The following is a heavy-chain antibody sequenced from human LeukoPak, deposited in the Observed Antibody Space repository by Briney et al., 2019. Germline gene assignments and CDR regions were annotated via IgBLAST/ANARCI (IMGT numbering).Heavy chain of an antibody. Sequence: SETLSLTCAVYGGSFSGYYWSWIRQPPGKGLEWIGEINHSGSTNYNPSLKSRVTISVDTSKSQFSLKLSSVTAADTAVYYCARGDTADLFGWFDPWGQGTLVTVSS. CDR2: INHSGST. CDR3: ARGDTADLFGWFDP. J-gene: IGHJ5*02. CDR1: GGSFSGYY. D-gene: IGHD5-18*01. V-gene: IGHV4-34*01.